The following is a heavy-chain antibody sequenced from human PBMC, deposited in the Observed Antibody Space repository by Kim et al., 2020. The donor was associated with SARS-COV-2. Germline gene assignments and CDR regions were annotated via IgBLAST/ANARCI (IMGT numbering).Heavy chain of an antibody. CDR1: GYTFTSYG. Sequence: ASVKVSCKASGYTFTSYGISWVRQAPGQGLEWMGWISAYNGNTNYAQKLQGRVTMTTDTSTSTAYMELRSLRSDDTAVYYCARDYGIQLWSDAFDIWGQGTMVTVSS. CDR2: ISAYNGNT. D-gene: IGHD5-18*01. CDR3: ARDYGIQLWSDAFDI. J-gene: IGHJ3*02. V-gene: IGHV1-18*01.